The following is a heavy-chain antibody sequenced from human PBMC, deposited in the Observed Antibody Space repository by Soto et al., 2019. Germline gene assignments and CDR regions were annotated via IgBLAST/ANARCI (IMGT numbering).Heavy chain of an antibody. J-gene: IGHJ5*02. CDR1: GGTFSSYA. CDR2: IIPIFGTA. Sequence: QVQLVQSGAEVQKPGSSVKVSCKASGGTFSSYAISWVRQAPGQGLEWMGGIIPIFGTANYAQKFQGRVTITADESTGTAYMELSSLRSEDTALYYCAREYGEYSYGSGWFDPWGQGTLVTVSS. D-gene: IGHD5-18*01. CDR3: AREYGEYSYGSGWFDP. V-gene: IGHV1-69*01.